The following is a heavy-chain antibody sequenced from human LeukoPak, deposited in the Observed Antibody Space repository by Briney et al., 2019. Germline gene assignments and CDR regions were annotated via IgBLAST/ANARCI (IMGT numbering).Heavy chain of an antibody. CDR1: GFTFSDYY. J-gene: IGHJ3*02. CDR2: ISSSGSTI. D-gene: IGHD1-26*01. V-gene: IGHV3-11*04. CDR3: ARDISDSGSPRLAFDI. Sequence: GGSLRLSCAASGFTFSDYYMSWIRQAPGKGLEWVSYISSSGSTIYYADSVKGRFTISRDNAKNSLYLQMNSLRAEDTAVYYCARDISDSGSPRLAFDIWGQGTMVTVSS.